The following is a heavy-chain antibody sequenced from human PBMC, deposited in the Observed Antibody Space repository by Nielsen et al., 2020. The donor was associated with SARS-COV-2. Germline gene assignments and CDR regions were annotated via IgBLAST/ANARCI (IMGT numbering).Heavy chain of an antibody. D-gene: IGHD5-12*01. CDR3: ARKELGSGYDHPGAFDI. CDR2: INPSGGST. Sequence: ASVKVSCKASGYTFTSYYMHWVRQAPGQGLEWMGIINPSGGSTSYAQKFQGRVTMTRDTSTSTVYMELSSLRSEDTAVYYCARKELGSGYDHPGAFDIWGQGTMVTVSS. CDR1: GYTFTSYY. J-gene: IGHJ3*02. V-gene: IGHV1-46*01.